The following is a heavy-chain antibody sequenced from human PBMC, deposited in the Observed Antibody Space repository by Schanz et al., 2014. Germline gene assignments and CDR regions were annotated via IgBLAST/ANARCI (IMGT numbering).Heavy chain of an antibody. J-gene: IGHJ3*02. CDR3: TRGGYSYALSAFDI. CDR2: ISAYTNNT. Sequence: GPEVKEPGASVKVSCEASRYTFNTYGLNWVRQAPGQGLEWMGWISAYTNNTNYAQKVQGRVTMTTDTSTGTAYMELRSLRSDDTAVYYCTRGGYSYALSAFDIWGQGTMXTVSS. D-gene: IGHD5-18*01. V-gene: IGHV1-18*01. CDR1: RYTFNTYG.